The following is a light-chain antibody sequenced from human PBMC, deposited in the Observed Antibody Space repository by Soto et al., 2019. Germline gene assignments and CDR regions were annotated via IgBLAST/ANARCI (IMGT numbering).Light chain of an antibody. J-gene: IGLJ1*01. CDR1: SSNIGSET. CDR3: AAWDDSLNAYV. CDR2: GNY. V-gene: IGLV1-44*01. Sequence: QSVLTQPPSASGTPGQRVTISCSGSSSNIGSETVNWFQHLPGTTPKLLIYGNYKRPSGVPARFSGSKSGTSASLVIIGLQSEDEADYYCAAWDDSLNAYVFGTGTKVTV.